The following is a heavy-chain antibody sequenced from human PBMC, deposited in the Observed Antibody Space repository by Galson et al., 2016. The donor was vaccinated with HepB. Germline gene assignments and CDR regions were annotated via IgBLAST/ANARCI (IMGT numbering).Heavy chain of an antibody. Sequence: SGDSATWNWIRQSPSRGLEWLGRTYYRSKWYNDYALSVKSRITINPDTSKNQFSLQLNSVTPEDTAVYYCARGHLVVPFSFYFDYWGQGSLVTVSS. CDR2: TYYRSKWYN. CDR1: SGDSAT. CDR3: ARGHLVVPFSFYFDY. D-gene: IGHD2-15*01. V-gene: IGHV6-1*01. J-gene: IGHJ4*02.